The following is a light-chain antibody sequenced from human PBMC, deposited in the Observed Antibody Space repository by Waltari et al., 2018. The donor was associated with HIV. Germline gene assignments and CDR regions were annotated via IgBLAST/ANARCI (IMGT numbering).Light chain of an antibody. Sequence: DIHLTQSPPFLSASIGDRVTISRRATQGINSYLAWYQQKPGKAPKLLIYVASTLRSGVPSRFSGSGSGTEFTLTISNLQPEDSATYYCQQLNSYPLTFGGGTKVETK. CDR2: VAS. J-gene: IGKJ4*01. CDR3: QQLNSYPLT. V-gene: IGKV1-9*01. CDR1: QGINSY.